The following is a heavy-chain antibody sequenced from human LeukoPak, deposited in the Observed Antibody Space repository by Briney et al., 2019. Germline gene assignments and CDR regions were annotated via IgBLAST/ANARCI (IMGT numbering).Heavy chain of an antibody. J-gene: IGHJ4*02. CDR2: LSGSGGGT. CDR3: AKRGVVIRVFLVGFHKEAYYFDS. CDR1: GITLSNYG. D-gene: IGHD3-10*01. V-gene: IGHV3-23*01. Sequence: GGSLRPSCAVSGITLSNYGMSWVRQAPGKGLEWVAGLSGSGGGTNYADSVQGRFTISRDNPKNTLYLQMNSLRAEDTAVYFYAKRGVVIRVFLVGFHKEAYYFDSWGQGALVTVSS.